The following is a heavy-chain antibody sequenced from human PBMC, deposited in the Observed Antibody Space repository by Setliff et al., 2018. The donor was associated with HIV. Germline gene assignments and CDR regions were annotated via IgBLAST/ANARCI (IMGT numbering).Heavy chain of an antibody. V-gene: IGHV4-39*01. CDR1: GGSFTSRGYY. CDR2: IFYSGIT. Sequence: SETLSLTCTVSGGSFTSRGYYWGWIRQPPGKGLEWIGSIFYSGITYYNPSLKSRVTISVDTSKNQFSLNLTSVTAADTAVYYCARSKTFYDFWGGYYTHGACKSWSLGTMVTVS. D-gene: IGHD3-3*01. CDR3: ARSKTFYDFWGGYYTHGACKS. J-gene: IGHJ3*01.